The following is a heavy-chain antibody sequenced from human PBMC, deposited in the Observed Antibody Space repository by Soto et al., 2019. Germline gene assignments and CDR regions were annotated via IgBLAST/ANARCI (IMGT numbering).Heavy chain of an antibody. V-gene: IGHV4-30-4*01. Sequence: PSETLSLTCPVSGGSISRGDYYWSWIRQPPGKGLVWIGYIYYSGSTYYNTSLKSRVTISVDTSKNQFSLKLSSVTASDTAVYYCAREEVRNDFWSGYPLDYYYGMDVCGQGATVT. CDR3: AREEVRNDFWSGYPLDYYYGMDV. CDR2: IYYSGST. CDR1: GGSISRGDYY. J-gene: IGHJ6*02. D-gene: IGHD3-3*01.